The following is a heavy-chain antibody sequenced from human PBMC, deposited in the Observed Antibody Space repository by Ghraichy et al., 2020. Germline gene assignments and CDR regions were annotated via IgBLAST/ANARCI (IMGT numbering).Heavy chain of an antibody. CDR2: IINKANTYTT. D-gene: IGHD2-15*01. V-gene: IGHV3-72*01. CDR3: ARRGSSYNAGDC. J-gene: IGHJ4*02. Sequence: GESLRLSCAASGFTFSDYYMDWVRQAPGKGLEWVGRIINKANTYTTEYAASVKGRFTISRDDSKNSLYLQMNSLKTEDTAVYYCARRGSSYNAGDCWGQGTLVTVSS. CDR1: GFTFSDYY.